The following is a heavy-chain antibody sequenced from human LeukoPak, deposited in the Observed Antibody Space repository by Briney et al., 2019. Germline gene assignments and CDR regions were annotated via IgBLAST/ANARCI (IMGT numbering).Heavy chain of an antibody. CDR2: IYSGGST. CDR3: VKEDWNGFDY. D-gene: IGHD1-1*01. J-gene: IGHJ4*02. V-gene: IGHV3-53*05. Sequence: GGSLRLSCAASGFTVSSNYMSWVRQAPGKGLEWVSVIYSGGSTYYADSVKGRFTISRDNSKNTLYLQMSSLRAEDTAVYYCVKEDWNGFDYWGQGTLVTVSS. CDR1: GFTVSSNY.